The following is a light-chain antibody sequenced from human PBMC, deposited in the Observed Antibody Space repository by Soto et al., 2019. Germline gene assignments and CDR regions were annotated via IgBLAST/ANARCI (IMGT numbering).Light chain of an antibody. CDR2: GVF. CDR3: QQYNYWPPIT. V-gene: IGKV3-20*01. CDR1: QSVSSSF. J-gene: IGKJ5*01. Sequence: EIVLTQSPGTLSLSPGERATLSCRASQSVSSSFLTWYQQKPGQAPRLLIYGVFSRATGIPDRFSGSGSGTDFTLTISSLQSEDFAVYYCQQYNYWPPITFGQGTRLENK.